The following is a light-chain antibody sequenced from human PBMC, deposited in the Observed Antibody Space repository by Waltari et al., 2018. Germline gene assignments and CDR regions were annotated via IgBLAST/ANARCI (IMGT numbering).Light chain of an antibody. Sequence: DIQMTQSPSSLSASVGDTVTITCRASQGISSYLNWFQQKPGKAPKLLIYAASSLESGVPSRFSGSGSGTEFTLIISSLQPEDFAAYYCLQHNTYPYSFGQGTKVAIK. CDR2: AAS. V-gene: IGKV1-17*01. J-gene: IGKJ2*03. CDR3: LQHNTYPYS. CDR1: QGISSY.